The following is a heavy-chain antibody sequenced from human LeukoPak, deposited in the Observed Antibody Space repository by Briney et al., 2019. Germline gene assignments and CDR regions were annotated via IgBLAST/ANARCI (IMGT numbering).Heavy chain of an antibody. D-gene: IGHD2-15*01. CDR3: ASLVVGCSGGSCYSGEFPFDY. CDR1: GGSFSGYY. J-gene: IGHJ4*02. Sequence: SETLSLTCAVYGGSFSGYYWSWIRQPPGKGLEWIGEINHSGSTNYNPSLKSRVTISVDTSKNQFSLKLSSVTAADTAVYYCASLVVGCSGGSCYSGEFPFDYWGQGTLVTVSS. V-gene: IGHV4-34*01. CDR2: INHSGST.